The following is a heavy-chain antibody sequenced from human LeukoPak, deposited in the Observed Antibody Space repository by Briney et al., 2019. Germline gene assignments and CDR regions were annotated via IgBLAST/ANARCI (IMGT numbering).Heavy chain of an antibody. CDR1: GGTFSSYA. CDR2: IIPIFGTA. CDR3: ARGTDLGVVVPAAMGY. Sequence: ASVKVSCKASGGTFSSYASSCVRQAPGQGLEWMGGIIPIFGTANYAQKFQGRVTITADESTSTAYMELSSLRSEDTAVYYCARGTDLGVVVPAAMGYWGQGTLVTVSS. D-gene: IGHD2-2*01. V-gene: IGHV1-69*13. J-gene: IGHJ4*02.